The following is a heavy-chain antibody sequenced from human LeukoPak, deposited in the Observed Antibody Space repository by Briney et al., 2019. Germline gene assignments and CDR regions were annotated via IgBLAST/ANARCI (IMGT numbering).Heavy chain of an antibody. D-gene: IGHD3-22*01. V-gene: IGHV3-15*01. J-gene: IGHJ6*02. CDR3: TTGGTFTMIVVTPDDGMDV. CDR2: IKNKTDGGTT. Sequence: GGSLRLTCAASGFTFSNACMSWVRQPPGKGLEWVGRIKNKTDGGTTDYAAPVKDRFTTSRDDSKNTLYLQMNSLKTEDTAVYYCTTGGTFTMIVVTPDDGMDVWGQGTTVTVSS. CDR1: GFTFSNAC.